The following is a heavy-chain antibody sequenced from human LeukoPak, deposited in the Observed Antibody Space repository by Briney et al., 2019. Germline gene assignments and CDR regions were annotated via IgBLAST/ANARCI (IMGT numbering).Heavy chain of an antibody. CDR3: ARASNWNGVIFDY. D-gene: IGHD1-1*01. CDR2: IYYSGST. V-gene: IGHV4-39*07. CDR1: GGSISSSSYY. J-gene: IGHJ4*02. Sequence: SETLSLTCTVSGGSISSSSYYWGWIRQPPGKGLEWIGSIYYSGSTYYNPSLKSRVTISVDTSKNQCSLKLSSVTAADTAVYYCARASNWNGVIFDYWGQGTLVTVSS.